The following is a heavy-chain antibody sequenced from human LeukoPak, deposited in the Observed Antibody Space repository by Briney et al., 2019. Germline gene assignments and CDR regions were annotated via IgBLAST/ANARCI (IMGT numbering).Heavy chain of an antibody. CDR1: GFTFSSYD. D-gene: IGHD3-22*01. CDR3: ARDSYYYDSSFDY. V-gene: IGHV3-13*01. CDR2: IGTAGEI. J-gene: IGHJ4*02. Sequence: GGSLRLSCAASGFTFSSYDIHWVRQATGKGLEWVSGIGTAGEIYYPGSVKGRFTISRENAKNSLYLQMNSLRAGDTAVYYCARDSYYYDSSFDYWGQGTLVTVSS.